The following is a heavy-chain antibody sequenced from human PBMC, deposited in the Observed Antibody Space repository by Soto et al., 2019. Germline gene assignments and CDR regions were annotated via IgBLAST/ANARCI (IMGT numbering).Heavy chain of an antibody. CDR2: IYYSGST. Sequence: PSETLSLTCTVSGGSISSSSYYWGWIRQPPGKGLEWIGCIYYSGSTYYNSSLKSRVTISVDTSKNQFSLKLNSVTAADTAVYYCARVGDSSSYYPFDYWGQGTLVTVSS. D-gene: IGHD3-22*01. J-gene: IGHJ4*02. V-gene: IGHV4-39*07. CDR1: GGSISSSSYY. CDR3: ARVGDSSSYYPFDY.